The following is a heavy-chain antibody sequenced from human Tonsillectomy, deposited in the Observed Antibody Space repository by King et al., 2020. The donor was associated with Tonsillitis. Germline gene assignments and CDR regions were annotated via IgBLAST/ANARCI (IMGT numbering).Heavy chain of an antibody. Sequence: QLVQSGGGVVQPGRSLRLSCAASGFTFSSYGMHWVRQAPGKGLEWVAVISYDGSNKYYADSVKGRFTISRDNSKNTLYLQMNSLRAEDTAVYFCARDPLTGDYYFDYWGQGTLVTVSS. D-gene: IGHD7-27*01. CDR1: GFTFSSYG. J-gene: IGHJ4*02. CDR3: ARDPLTGDYYFDY. V-gene: IGHV3-33*05. CDR2: ISYDGSNK.